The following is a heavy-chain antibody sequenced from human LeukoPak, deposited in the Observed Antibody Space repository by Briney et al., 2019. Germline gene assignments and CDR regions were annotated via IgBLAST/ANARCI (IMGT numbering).Heavy chain of an antibody. CDR2: INSDGSST. V-gene: IGHV3-74*01. D-gene: IGHD2-2*02. J-gene: IGHJ6*03. Sequence: PGGSLRLSCAASGFTFSSYWMHWVRQAPGKGLVWVSRINSDGSSTSYADSVKGRFTISRDNAKNTLYLQMNSLRAEDTAVYYCAKAQPPAPIEYYYCYMDVWGKGTTVTVSS. CDR3: AKAQPPAPIEYYYCYMDV. CDR1: GFTFSSYW.